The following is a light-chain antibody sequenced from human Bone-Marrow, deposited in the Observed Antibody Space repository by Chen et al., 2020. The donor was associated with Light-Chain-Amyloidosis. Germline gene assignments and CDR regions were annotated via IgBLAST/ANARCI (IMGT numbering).Light chain of an antibody. CDR3: QQYGNSAGRLT. CDR1: QSVSSGY. J-gene: IGKJ4*01. V-gene: IGKV3-20*01. CDR2: AAS. Sequence: EIVLTQSPGTLPLSRGERATRSCRANQSVSSGYLAWYQQKPGQAPRLLIYAASSRATGIPDRFSGTGSGTDFTLTNSTLEPEDFAVYYWQQYGNSAGRLTFGGGTKVEI.